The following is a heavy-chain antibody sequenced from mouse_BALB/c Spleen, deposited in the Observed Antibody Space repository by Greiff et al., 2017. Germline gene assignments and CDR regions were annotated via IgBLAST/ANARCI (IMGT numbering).Heavy chain of an antibody. V-gene: IGHV14-3*02. CDR1: GFNIKDTY. D-gene: IGHD2-1*01. Sequence: VQLQQSGAELVKPGASVKLSCTASGFNIKDTYMHWVKQRPEQGLEWIGRIDPANGNTKYDPKFQGKATITADTSSNTAYLQLSSLTSEDTAVYYCARDGNYRPRFDYWGQGTTLTVSS. J-gene: IGHJ2*01. CDR2: IDPANGNT. CDR3: ARDGNYRPRFDY.